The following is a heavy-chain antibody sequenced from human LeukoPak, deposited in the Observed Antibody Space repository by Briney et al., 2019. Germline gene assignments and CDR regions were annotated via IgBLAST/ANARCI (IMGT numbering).Heavy chain of an antibody. Sequence: SVKVSCKTSGFTFSTSAVQWVRQARGQRLERIGWIIVGSGATNYAQSLQGRFTITRDMSTNTAYMELSSLGSEDSAVYYCAAELYGVYTDCCTFHLWGQGTLVTVSS. D-gene: IGHD4-17*01. V-gene: IGHV1-58*01. CDR2: IIVGSGAT. CDR3: AAELYGVYTDCCTFHL. CDR1: GFTFSTSA. J-gene: IGHJ3*01.